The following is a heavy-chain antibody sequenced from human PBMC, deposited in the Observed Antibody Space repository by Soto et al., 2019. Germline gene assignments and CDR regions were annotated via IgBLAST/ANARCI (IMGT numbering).Heavy chain of an antibody. D-gene: IGHD3-22*01. J-gene: IGHJ4*02. Sequence: GASVKVSCKASGGTFSSYAISWVRQAPGQGLEWMGGIIPIFGTANYAQKFQGRVTITADESTSTAYMELSSLRSEDTAVYYCARARNYYDSSGYHYFDYWGQGTLVTVSS. CDR3: ARARNYYDSSGYHYFDY. CDR1: GGTFSSYA. V-gene: IGHV1-69*13. CDR2: IIPIFGTA.